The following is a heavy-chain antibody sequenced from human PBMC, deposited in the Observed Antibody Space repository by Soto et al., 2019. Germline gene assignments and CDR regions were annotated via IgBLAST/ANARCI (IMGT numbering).Heavy chain of an antibody. V-gene: IGHV3-33*01. CDR2: IWYDGSNK. J-gene: IGHJ6*02. CDR3: AREINVDTAMVGYYYYGTDV. CDR1: GFTFSSDG. Sequence: GGSLRLSCAASGFTFSSDGMHWVRQAPGKGMEWVAVIWYDGSNKYYADSVKGRFTISRDNSKNTLYLQMNSLRAEDTAVYYCAREINVDTAMVGYYYYGTDVWGQGTSLTVSS. D-gene: IGHD5-18*01.